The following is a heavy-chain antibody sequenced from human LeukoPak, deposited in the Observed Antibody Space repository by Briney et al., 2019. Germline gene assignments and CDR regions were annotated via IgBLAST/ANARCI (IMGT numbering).Heavy chain of an antibody. CDR1: GFTFSDYY. V-gene: IGHV3-11*04. CDR3: AREGGTAILNWFDP. J-gene: IGHJ5*02. D-gene: IGHD5-18*01. CDR2: ISSSGNTI. Sequence: GGSLRLSCAASGFTFSDYYMSWIRQAPGKGLEWVSYISSSGNTIYYADSVKGRFTISRDNAKNSLYLQMNSLRAEDTAVYYCAREGGTAILNWFDPWGQGTLVTVSS.